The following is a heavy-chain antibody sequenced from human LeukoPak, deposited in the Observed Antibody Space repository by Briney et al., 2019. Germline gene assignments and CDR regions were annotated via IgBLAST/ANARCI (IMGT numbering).Heavy chain of an antibody. Sequence: GASLEISCKVSGYLFTTYWIGWVRQVPGKGLEWMGIIYPGDSDTRYSPSFQGQVTISADKSISTAYLQWSSLKASDTAMYYCARHGGGYCRSTSCYLFDPWGQGTLVTVSS. CDR2: IYPGDSDT. V-gene: IGHV5-51*01. CDR1: GYLFTTYW. J-gene: IGHJ5*02. CDR3: ARHGGGYCRSTSCYLFDP. D-gene: IGHD2-2*01.